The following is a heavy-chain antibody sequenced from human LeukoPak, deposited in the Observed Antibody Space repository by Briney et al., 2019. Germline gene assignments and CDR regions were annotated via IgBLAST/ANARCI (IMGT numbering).Heavy chain of an antibody. D-gene: IGHD2-2*01. Sequence: GGSLRLSCAASGFTFDDYAMHWVRQAPGKGLEWVSGISWNSGSIGYADSVKGRFTISRDNAKNSLYLQMNSLRAEDMALYYCAKGGRYQLQSGWFDPWGQGTLVTVSS. CDR1: GFTFDDYA. J-gene: IGHJ5*02. CDR2: ISWNSGSI. CDR3: AKGGRYQLQSGWFDP. V-gene: IGHV3-9*03.